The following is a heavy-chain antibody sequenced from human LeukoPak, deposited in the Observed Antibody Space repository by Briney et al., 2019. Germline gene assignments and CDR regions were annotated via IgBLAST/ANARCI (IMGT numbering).Heavy chain of an antibody. J-gene: IGHJ4*02. CDR3: ARSLIVASEDY. CDR1: GFRFDSFH. CDR2: ISASGAVP. D-gene: IGHD3-22*01. V-gene: IGHV3-11*04. Sequence: GGSLRLSCAASGFRFDSFHMGWIRQVPGKGLDYIALISASGAVPYYAESVKGRFTISRDNTKNSVSLQMNNLSADDTAVYYCARSLIVASEDYWGQGTLVTVSS.